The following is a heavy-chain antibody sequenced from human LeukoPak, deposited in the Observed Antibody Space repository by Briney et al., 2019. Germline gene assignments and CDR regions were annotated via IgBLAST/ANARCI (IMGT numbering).Heavy chain of an antibody. Sequence: PGGSLRLSCAASGFTFSSYGMHWVRQAPGKGLEWVAFIRYDGSNKYYADSVKGRFTISRDNSKNTLYLQMNSLRVEDTAVYYCARSYQLLWSTTFFDYWGQGTLVTVSS. CDR3: ARSYQLLWSTTFFDY. V-gene: IGHV3-30*02. CDR1: GFTFSSYG. J-gene: IGHJ4*02. CDR2: IRYDGSNK. D-gene: IGHD2-2*01.